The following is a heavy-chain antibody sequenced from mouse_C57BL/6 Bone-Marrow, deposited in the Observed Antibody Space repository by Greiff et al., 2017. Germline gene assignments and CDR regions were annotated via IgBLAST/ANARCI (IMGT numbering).Heavy chain of an antibody. CDR1: GFSLSTFGMG. Sequence: QVTLKVSGPGILQPSQTLSLTCSFSGFSLSTFGMGVGWIRQPSGKGLEWLAHIWWDDDKYYNPALKSRLTLSKDTSKNQVFLKIANVDTADTATYYCARKVYYYGSSTSLFDYWGQGTTLTVSS. CDR3: ARKVYYYGSSTSLFDY. V-gene: IGHV8-8*01. CDR2: IWWDDDK. J-gene: IGHJ2*01. D-gene: IGHD1-1*01.